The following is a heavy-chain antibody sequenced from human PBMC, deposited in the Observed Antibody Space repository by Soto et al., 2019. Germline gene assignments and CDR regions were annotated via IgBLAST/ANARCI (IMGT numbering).Heavy chain of an antibody. J-gene: IGHJ6*02. CDR2: IIGSGGST. CDR3: LRGYDSRAWGIDGMDV. V-gene: IGHV3-23*01. Sequence: EVQLLESGGGLVQPGGSLRLSCVASGFTFSNYGMSWVRQAPGKGLEWVSSIIGSGGSTNYADSVKGRFTISRDNSKNTLYVQMNSLRAEDTAVYYCLRGYDSRAWGIDGMDVWGQGTTVTVSS. D-gene: IGHD5-12*01. CDR1: GFTFSNYG.